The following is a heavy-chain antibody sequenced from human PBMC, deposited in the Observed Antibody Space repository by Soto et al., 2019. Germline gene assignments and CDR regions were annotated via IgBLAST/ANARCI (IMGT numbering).Heavy chain of an antibody. Sequence: SGPTLVNPTETLTLTCTVSGFSLSNARMGVSWIRQPPGKALEWLAHIFSNDEKSYSTSLKSRLTISKDTSKSQVVLTMTNMDPVDTSTYYCARIDDILTGYHFDYWGQGTLVTVSS. V-gene: IGHV2-26*01. CDR3: ARIDDILTGYHFDY. J-gene: IGHJ4*02. D-gene: IGHD3-9*01. CDR2: IFSNDEK. CDR1: GFSLSNARMG.